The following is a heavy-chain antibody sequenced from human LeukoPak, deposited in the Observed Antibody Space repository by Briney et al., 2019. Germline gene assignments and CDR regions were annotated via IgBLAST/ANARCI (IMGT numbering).Heavy chain of an antibody. V-gene: IGHV1-2*02. CDR3: AREEGHYDFWSGSRLGAFDI. D-gene: IGHD3-3*01. CDR1: GYTFTGYY. CDR2: INPNSGGT. J-gene: IGHJ3*02. Sequence: ASVKVSCKASGYTFTGYYMHWVRQAPGQGLEWMGWINPNSGGTNYAQKFQGRVTMTRDTSISTAYMELSRLRSDDTAVYYCAREEGHYDFWSGSRLGAFDIWGQGTMVTVSS.